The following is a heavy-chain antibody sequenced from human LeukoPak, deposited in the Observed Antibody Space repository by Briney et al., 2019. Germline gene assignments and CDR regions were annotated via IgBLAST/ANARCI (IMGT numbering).Heavy chain of an antibody. CDR1: GGTFSSYA. J-gene: IGHJ3*02. V-gene: IGHV1-69*05. CDR2: IIPIFGTA. Sequence: SVKVSCKASGGTFSSYAISWVRQAPGQGLEWMGGIIPIFGTANYAQKFQGRVTITTDESTSTAYMELSSLRSEDTAVYYCARPVPIFGGRSAFDIWGQGTMVTVSS. CDR3: ARPVPIFGGRSAFDI. D-gene: IGHD3-3*02.